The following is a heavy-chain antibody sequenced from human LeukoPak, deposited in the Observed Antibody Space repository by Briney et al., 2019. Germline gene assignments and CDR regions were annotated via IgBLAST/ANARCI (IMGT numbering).Heavy chain of an antibody. J-gene: IGHJ4*02. CDR3: ARESRSSGAVY. CDR2: IYYSGST. D-gene: IGHD6-25*01. V-gene: IGHV4-59*12. CDR1: GGSISSYY. Sequence: SETLSLTCTVSGGSISSYYWSWIRQPPGKGLEWIGYIYYSGSTNYNPSLKSRVTISVDTSKNQFSLKLSSATAADTAVYYCARESRSSGAVYWGQGTLVTVSS.